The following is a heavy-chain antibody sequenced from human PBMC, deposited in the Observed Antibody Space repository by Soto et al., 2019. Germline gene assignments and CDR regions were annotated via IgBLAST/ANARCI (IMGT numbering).Heavy chain of an antibody. CDR1: GGTFNKYA. V-gene: IGHV1-69*06. CDR2: ILPIYSTRNYA. D-gene: IGHD2-2*01. J-gene: IGHJ4*02. Sequence: QAQLVQSGAEVRKPGSSVKVSCKASGGTFNKYAISWVRQAPGQGPEWMGGILPIYSTRNYANYAHKFQGRVTITVDTSTSTAYMELSGLKSDDTAIYYCARGVVVVTNYYFDQWGQGTLVTVSS. CDR3: ARGVVVVTNYYFDQ.